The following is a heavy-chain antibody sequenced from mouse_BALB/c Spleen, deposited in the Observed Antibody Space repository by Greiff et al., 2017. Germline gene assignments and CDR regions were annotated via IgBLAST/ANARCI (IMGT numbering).Heavy chain of an antibody. V-gene: IGHV1-55*01. D-gene: IGHD1-1*01. CDR1: GYNFTSYW. CDR3: AKSLYYYGSTPWLAY. CDR2: IYPGSGST. Sequence: QVQLQQPGAELVKPGTSVKLSCKASGYNFTSYWINWVKLRPGQGLEWIGDIYPGSGSTNYNEKFKSKATLTVDTSSSTAYMQLSSLASEDSALYYCAKSLYYYGSTPWLAYWGQGTLVTVSA. J-gene: IGHJ3*01.